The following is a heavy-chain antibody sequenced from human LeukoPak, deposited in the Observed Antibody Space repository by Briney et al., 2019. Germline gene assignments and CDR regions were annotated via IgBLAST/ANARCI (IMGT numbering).Heavy chain of an antibody. V-gene: IGHV1-24*01. J-gene: IGHJ6*02. CDR3: ATLRNYYYGMDV. CDR1: GYTLTELF. CDR2: FDPEDCET. D-gene: IGHD4-17*01. Sequence: ASVNVSCKVSGYTLTELFMHWVRQAPGKGLDWMGGFDPEDCETIYAQKFQGRVTMTQDTSTDTAYMELSSLRSEDTAVYYCATLRNYYYGMDVWGQGTTVTVSS.